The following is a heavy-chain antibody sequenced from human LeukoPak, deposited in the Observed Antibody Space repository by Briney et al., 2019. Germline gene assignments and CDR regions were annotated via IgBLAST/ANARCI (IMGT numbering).Heavy chain of an antibody. D-gene: IGHD5-24*01. CDR3: ARTLGGNYVEMATAFDL. J-gene: IGHJ2*01. V-gene: IGHV1-18*04. CDR1: GYSFNVHG. CDR2: ISDYKGNT. Sequence: GSVRVSCKASGYSFNVHGMTWVRQAPGQGLEWMGWISDYKGNTNYAEKFKGRVTMTRDKSTSTGYMEMKSLRADDTAVYYCARTLGGNYVEMATAFDLCGRGALVTVSS.